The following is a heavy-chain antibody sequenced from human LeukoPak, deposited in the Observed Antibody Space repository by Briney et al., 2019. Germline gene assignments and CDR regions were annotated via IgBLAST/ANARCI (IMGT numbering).Heavy chain of an antibody. CDR2: ISSSSSYI. CDR1: GFTFSSYS. J-gene: IGHJ4*02. CDR3: ARGIVPAAIPFDY. D-gene: IGHD2-2*01. Sequence: GGSLRLSCAASGFTFSSYSMNWVRQAPGKGLEWVSSISSSSSYIYYADSVKGRFTISRDNAKNSLYLQMNSLRAEDTAVYYCARGIVPAAIPFDYWGQGTLVTVSS. V-gene: IGHV3-21*04.